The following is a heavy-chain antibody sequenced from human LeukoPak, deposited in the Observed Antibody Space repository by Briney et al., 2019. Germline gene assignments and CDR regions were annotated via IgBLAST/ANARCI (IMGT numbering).Heavy chain of an antibody. J-gene: IGHJ4*02. CDR1: GGSISSGSYY. CDR2: IYYSGST. CDR3: ASTRWGIAAAGFDY. V-gene: IGHV4-30-4*08. D-gene: IGHD6-13*01. Sequence: SQTLSLTCTVSGGSISSGSYYWSWIRQPPGKGLEWIGYIYYSGSTYYNPSLKSRVTISVDTSKNQFSLKLSSVTAADTAVYYCASTRWGIAAAGFDYWGQGTLVTVSS.